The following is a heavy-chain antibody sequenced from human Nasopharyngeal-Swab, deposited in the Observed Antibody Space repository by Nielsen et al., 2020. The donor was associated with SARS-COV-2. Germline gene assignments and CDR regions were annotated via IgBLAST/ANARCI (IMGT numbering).Heavy chain of an antibody. J-gene: IGHJ5*02. Sequence: WIRQPPGKGLEWTGEINHSGSTNYNPSLKSRVTISVDTSKNQFSLKLSSVTAADTAVYYCARRDPVVVVAALGIRLYDSTKFDPWGQGTLVTVSS. D-gene: IGHD2-15*01. CDR2: INHSGST. V-gene: IGHV4-34*01. CDR3: ARRDPVVVVAALGIRLYDSTKFDP.